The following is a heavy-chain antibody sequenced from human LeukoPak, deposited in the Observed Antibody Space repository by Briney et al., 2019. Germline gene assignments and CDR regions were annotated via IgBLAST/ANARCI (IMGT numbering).Heavy chain of an antibody. CDR3: AKDPPVNYDILTGYSDYYYYMDV. V-gene: IGHV3-48*03. CDR1: GFTFSSYE. CDR2: ISSSGSTI. J-gene: IGHJ6*03. D-gene: IGHD3-9*01. Sequence: PGGSLRLSCAASGFTFSSYEMNWVRQAPGKGLEWVSYISSSGSTIYYADSVKGRFTISRDNAKNSLYLQMNSLRAEDTAVYYCAKDPPVNYDILTGYSDYYYYMDVWGKGTTVTISS.